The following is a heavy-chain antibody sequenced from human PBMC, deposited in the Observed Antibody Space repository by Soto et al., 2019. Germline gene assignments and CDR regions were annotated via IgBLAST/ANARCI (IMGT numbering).Heavy chain of an antibody. CDR1: FTFSSYW. CDR3: ARDPTHYYDSSGYRMFDY. D-gene: IGHD3-22*01. J-gene: IGHJ4*02. CDR2: INSDGSST. Sequence: FTFSSYWVHWVRQAPGKGLVWVSRINSDGSSTSYADSVKGRFTISRDNAKNTLYLQMNSLRAEDTAVYYCARDPTHYYDSSGYRMFDYWGQGTLVTVYS. V-gene: IGHV3-74*01.